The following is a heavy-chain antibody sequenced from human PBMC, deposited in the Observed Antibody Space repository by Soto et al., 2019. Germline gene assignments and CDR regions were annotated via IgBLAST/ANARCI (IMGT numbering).Heavy chain of an antibody. CDR2: IYTSGTT. D-gene: IGHD5-18*01. Sequence: QMQLQESGPGLVKPSETLSLTCTVSGDSFSSYYWSWIRHPAGKGLEWIGRIYTSGTTNYNPSLKTRVTMSIATAKSQFSLKLSFVTAADTAVYYCARDSAVTGFDYWGQGTLVTV. CDR3: ARDSAVTGFDY. CDR1: GDSFSSYY. J-gene: IGHJ4*02. V-gene: IGHV4-4*07.